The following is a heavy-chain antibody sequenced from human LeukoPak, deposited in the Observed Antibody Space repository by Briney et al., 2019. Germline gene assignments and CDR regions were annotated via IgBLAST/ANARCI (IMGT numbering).Heavy chain of an antibody. CDR3: ARETYSWAFDI. D-gene: IGHD2-21*01. J-gene: IGHJ3*02. V-gene: IGHV3-33*01. CDR1: GFTFSSYG. CDR2: IWYDGSNK. Sequence: GGSLRLSCAASGFTFSSYGMHWVRQAPGKGLEWVAVIWYDGSNKYYADSVKGRFTISRGNSKNTLYLQMNSLRAEDTAVYYCARETYSWAFDIWGQGTMVTVSS.